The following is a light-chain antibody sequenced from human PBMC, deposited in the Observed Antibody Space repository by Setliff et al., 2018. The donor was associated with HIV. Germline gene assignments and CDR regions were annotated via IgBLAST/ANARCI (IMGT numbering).Light chain of an antibody. CDR1: SSDVGSSNR. J-gene: IGLJ1*01. CDR2: EVS. CDR3: SSGTSSSTPYV. V-gene: IGLV2-18*02. Sequence: QSVLTQPPSVSGSPGQSVTISCTGTSSDVGSSNRVSWYQQPPGTAPSLMIYEVSSRPSGVPDRFSGSKSGNTASLTISGLQAEDEADYYCSSGTSSSTPYVFGTGTKVTVL.